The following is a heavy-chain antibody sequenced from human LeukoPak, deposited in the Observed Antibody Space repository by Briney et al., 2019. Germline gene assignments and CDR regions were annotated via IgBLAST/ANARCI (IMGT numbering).Heavy chain of an antibody. CDR2: IYYSGST. D-gene: IGHD2-2*01. J-gene: IGHJ4*02. CDR3: ARGVVVLYYFDY. V-gene: IGHV4-39*07. Sequence: PSETLSLTCTVSGGSISSSSYYWGWIRQPPGKGLEWIGSIYYSGSTYYNPSLKSRVTISVDTSKNQFSLKLSSVTAADTAVYYCARGVVVLYYFDYWGQGTLVTVSS. CDR1: GGSISSSSYY.